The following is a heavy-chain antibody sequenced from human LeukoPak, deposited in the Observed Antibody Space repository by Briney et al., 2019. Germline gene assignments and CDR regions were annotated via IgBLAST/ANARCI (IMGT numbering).Heavy chain of an antibody. CDR3: ARHGGYSSSWYIDY. V-gene: IGHV4-39*01. D-gene: IGHD6-13*01. Sequence: SETLSLTCTVSGGSISTNTYYWGWIRQPPGKGLEWIGSIYYSGSTYYNPSLKSRVTVSVDTSKNQFSLRLSSVTAADTAVYYCARHGGYSSSWYIDYWGQGTLVTVSS. CDR1: GGSISTNTYY. CDR2: IYYSGST. J-gene: IGHJ4*02.